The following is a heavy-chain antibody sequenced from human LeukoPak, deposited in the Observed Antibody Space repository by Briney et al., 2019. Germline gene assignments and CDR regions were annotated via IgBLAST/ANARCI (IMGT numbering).Heavy chain of an antibody. CDR3: ARDLYTSGSSHYYYYMAV. Sequence: PSETLSLTCTVSGGSISSYYWSWIRQPAGKGLEWIGRIYTSGSTNYNPSLKSRVTISVDKSKNQFSLKLGSVTAADTAVYYCARDLYTSGSSHYYYYMAVWGNGTTVAVSS. V-gene: IGHV4-4*07. J-gene: IGHJ6*03. CDR1: GGSISSYY. D-gene: IGHD3-10*01. CDR2: IYTSGST.